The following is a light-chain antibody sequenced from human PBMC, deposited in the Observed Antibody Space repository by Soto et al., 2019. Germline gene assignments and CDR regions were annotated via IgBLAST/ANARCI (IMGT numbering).Light chain of an antibody. CDR1: SSNVGSYNV. J-gene: IGLJ3*02. CDR2: EVS. CDR3: CSYAGSSTSV. Sequence: QSALTQPASVSGSPGQSITISCTGTSSNVGSYNVVSWYQQHPGKAPKLMIYEVSKRPSGVSNRFSGSKSGNTASLTISGLQAEDEADYYCCSYAGSSTSVFGGGTKFTVL. V-gene: IGLV2-23*02.